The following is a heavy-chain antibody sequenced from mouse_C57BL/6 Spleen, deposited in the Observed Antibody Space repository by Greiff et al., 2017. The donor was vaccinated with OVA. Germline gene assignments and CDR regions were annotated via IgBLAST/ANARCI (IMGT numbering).Heavy chain of an antibody. CDR2: INPSTGGT. CDR3: APSYYYGSSYY. V-gene: IGHV1-42*01. D-gene: IGHD1-1*01. J-gene: IGHJ4*01. Sequence: VQLQQSGPELVKPGASVKISCKASGYSFTGYYMNWVKQSPEKSLEWIGEINPSTGGTTYNQKFKAKATLTVDKSSSTAYMQLKSLTSEDSAVYYCAPSYYYGSSYYWGQGTSVTVSS. CDR1: GYSFTGYY.